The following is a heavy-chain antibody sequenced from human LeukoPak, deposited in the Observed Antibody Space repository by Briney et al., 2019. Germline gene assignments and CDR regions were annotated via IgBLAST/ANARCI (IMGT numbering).Heavy chain of an antibody. Sequence: PGGALRLSCAASGFSFDDNAMYRVRRAAGKGLEWVSLISGEGATTYYADSVKGRFNISRDNSKSSLYLQMNSLRSEDSALYYRAKDNQRGGFQHWGQGTLVTVSS. CDR3: AKDNQRGGFQH. CDR2: ISGEGATT. CDR1: GFSFDDNA. D-gene: IGHD3-16*01. J-gene: IGHJ1*01. V-gene: IGHV3-43*02.